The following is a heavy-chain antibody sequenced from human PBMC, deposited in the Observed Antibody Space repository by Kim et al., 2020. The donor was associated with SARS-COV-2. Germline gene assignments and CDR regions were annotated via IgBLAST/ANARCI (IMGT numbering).Heavy chain of an antibody. CDR1: GFTFSSYG. J-gene: IGHJ4*02. D-gene: IGHD6-19*01. CDR3: ATDSSGWYYFDY. Sequence: GGSLRLSCAASGFTFSSYGMHWVRQAPGKGLEWVAVIWYDGSNKNYADSVKGRFTISRDNSKNTLYLQMNSLRAEDTAVYYCATDSSGWYYFDYWGQETLVTVSS. CDR2: IWYDGSNK. V-gene: IGHV3-33*01.